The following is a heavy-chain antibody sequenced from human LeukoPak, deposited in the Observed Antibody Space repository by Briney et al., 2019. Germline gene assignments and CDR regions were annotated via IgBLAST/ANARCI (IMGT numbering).Heavy chain of an antibody. CDR1: GGSFSGYY. D-gene: IGHD5-12*01. V-gene: IGHV4-34*01. J-gene: IGHJ4*02. CDR3: AAQYSGYVRLDY. Sequence: PSETLSLTCAVYGGSFSGYYWSWIRQPPGKGLEWIGEISHSGSTNYNPSLKSRVTISVDTSKHQFSLKLSSVTAADTAVYYCAAQYSGYVRLDYWGQGTLVTVSS. CDR2: ISHSGST.